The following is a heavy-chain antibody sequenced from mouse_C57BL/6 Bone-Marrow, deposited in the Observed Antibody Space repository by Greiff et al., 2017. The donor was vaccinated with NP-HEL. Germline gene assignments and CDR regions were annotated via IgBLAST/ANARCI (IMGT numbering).Heavy chain of an antibody. D-gene: IGHD2-14*01. J-gene: IGHJ3*01. CDR2: INPSNGGT. CDR1: GYTFTSYG. CDR3: GRQRRVRPFAY. V-gene: IGHV1-53*01. Sequence: QVQLQQPGTELVKPGASVKLSCKASGYTFTSYGMHWVKQRPGQGLEWIGNINPSNGGTYYNEKFKSKATLTVDKSSSTAYMQRSSLTSEDSAVYYGGRQRRVRPFAYWGQGTLVTVSA.